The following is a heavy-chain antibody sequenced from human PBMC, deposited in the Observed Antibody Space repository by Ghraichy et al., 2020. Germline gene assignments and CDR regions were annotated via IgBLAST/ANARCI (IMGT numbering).Heavy chain of an antibody. CDR2: VRGSGDDT. CDR1: GFTFNNYA. D-gene: IGHD3-22*01. J-gene: IGHJ4*02. Sequence: ETLSLTCAASGFTFNNYAMCWVRQAPGKGLEWVSSVRGSGDDTYYADSVKGRFTISRDNSKDTLYLQMNSLRAEDTAVYFCAKDPSYYYYDTNFDSWGQGTLVTVSS. V-gene: IGHV3-23*01. CDR3: AKDPSYYYYDTNFDS.